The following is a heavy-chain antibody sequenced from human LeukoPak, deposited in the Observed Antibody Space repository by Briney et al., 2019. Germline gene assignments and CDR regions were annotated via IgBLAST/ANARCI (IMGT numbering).Heavy chain of an antibody. Sequence: IPSETLSLTCTVSGGSISSSSYYWGWIRQPPGKGLEWIGSIYYSGSTYYNPSLKSRVTISVDTSKNQFSLKLSSVTAADTAVYYCASLGDYASYWGQGTLVTVSS. J-gene: IGHJ4*02. D-gene: IGHD4-17*01. CDR3: ASLGDYASY. V-gene: IGHV4-39*01. CDR1: GGSISSSSYY. CDR2: IYYSGST.